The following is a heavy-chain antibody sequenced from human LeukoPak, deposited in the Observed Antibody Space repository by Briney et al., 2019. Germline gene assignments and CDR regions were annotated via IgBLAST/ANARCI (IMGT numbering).Heavy chain of an antibody. V-gene: IGHV3-23*01. D-gene: IGHD1-26*01. CDR3: ARGLGDSSTWGY. Sequence: GRSLRPSYPASGSTFSSAATSWVRHDPGKGRGWVSIIRGGGALIKYADSVKGRFTISRDNSKTTLWVQMNGLAAADMAVYYCARGLGDSSTWGYWGQGSLVTVSS. CDR2: IRGGGALI. CDR1: GSTFSSAA. J-gene: IGHJ4*02.